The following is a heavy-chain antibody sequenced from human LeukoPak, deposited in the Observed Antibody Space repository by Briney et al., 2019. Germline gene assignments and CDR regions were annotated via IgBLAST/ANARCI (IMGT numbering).Heavy chain of an antibody. CDR1: GFTFSSYA. D-gene: IGHD3-16*01. V-gene: IGHV3-23*01. CDR3: AKTSDDYVWGSGIDY. J-gene: IGHJ4*02. Sequence: GGSLRLSCAASGFTFSSYAMSWVRQAPGKGLEWVSAISGSGGSTYYADSVKGRLTISRDNSKNTLYLQMNSLRAEDTAVYYCAKTSDDYVWGSGIDYWGQGTLVTVSS. CDR2: ISGSGGST.